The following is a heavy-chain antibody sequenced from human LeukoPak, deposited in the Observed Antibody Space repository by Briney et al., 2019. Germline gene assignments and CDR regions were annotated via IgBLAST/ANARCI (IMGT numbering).Heavy chain of an antibody. J-gene: IGHJ4*02. Sequence: QPGGSLRLSCVASGFTFSSYGVHWVRQAPGKGLEWVAVISYDGSNKYYADSVKGRFTISRDNSKNTLYLQMNSLRAEDTAVYYCAKSGEELAFDYWGQGTLVTVSS. CDR1: GFTFSSYG. V-gene: IGHV3-30*18. CDR3: AKSGEELAFDY. CDR2: ISYDGSNK. D-gene: IGHD1-26*01.